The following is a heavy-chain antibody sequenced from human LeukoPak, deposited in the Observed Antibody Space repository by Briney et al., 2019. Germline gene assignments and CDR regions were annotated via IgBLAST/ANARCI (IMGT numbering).Heavy chain of an antibody. CDR2: ISTGGSPI. J-gene: IGHJ4*02. CDR1: KFTFRTYS. CDR3: AQTSGY. V-gene: IGHV3-48*01. Sequence: GGSLRLSCAASKFTFRTYSMNWVRQAPGKGLEWVSYISTGGSPIYYADSVKGRFTISRDNAKNSLYLQMSSLRAEDTAVYYCAQTSGYWGQGTLVTVSS.